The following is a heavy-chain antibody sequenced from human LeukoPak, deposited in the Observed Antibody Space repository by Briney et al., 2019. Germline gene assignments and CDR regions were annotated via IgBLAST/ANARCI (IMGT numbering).Heavy chain of an antibody. CDR1: VFTDSSNY. CDR2: IYTGGSA. J-gene: IGHJ3*02. Sequence: GGSLSLSCAASVFTDSSNYMSWVRQARGKGLEWVSVIYTGGSAYYADSVKGRFTISRDNSKNTLYLQMNSLRAEDTAVYYCARGRGDGFDIWGQGTMVNVSS. V-gene: IGHV3-53*01. CDR3: ARGRGDGFDI.